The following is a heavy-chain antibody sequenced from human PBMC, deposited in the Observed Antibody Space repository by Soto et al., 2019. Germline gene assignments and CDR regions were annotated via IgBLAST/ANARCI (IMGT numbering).Heavy chain of an antibody. V-gene: IGHV1-18*01. D-gene: IGHD1-1*01. CDR3: ARGRYGDY. Sequence: QVHLVQSGAEVKKPGPSVKVSCKASGYTFTSYGITWVRQAPGQGLEWMGWISAHNGNTDYAQKLQGRVIVTRDTSTSTAYMELRSLRSDDTAVYYCARGRYGDYWGQGALVTVSS. J-gene: IGHJ4*02. CDR2: ISAHNGNT. CDR1: GYTFTSYG.